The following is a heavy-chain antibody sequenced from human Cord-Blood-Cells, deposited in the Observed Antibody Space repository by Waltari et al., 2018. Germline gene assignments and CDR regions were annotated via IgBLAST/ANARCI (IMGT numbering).Heavy chain of an antibody. CDR2: NSGSGGRT. CDR1: GFTLSSYS. CDR3: AKDAQVGATYYFDY. J-gene: IGHJ4*02. D-gene: IGHD1-26*01. V-gene: IGHV3-23*01. Sequence: ELQLSESGGACVPPGGSLTLSCAASGFTLSSYSLPLVPQAPGKGLEWVSANSGSGGRTYYADSVKGCFTISRDNSKNTLYLQMNSLRAEDTAVYYCAKDAQVGATYYFDYWGQGTLVTVSP.